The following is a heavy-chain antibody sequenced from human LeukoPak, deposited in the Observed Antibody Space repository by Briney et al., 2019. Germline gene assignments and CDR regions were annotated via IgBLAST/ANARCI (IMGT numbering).Heavy chain of an antibody. CDR1: GYTLPTLS. D-gene: IGHD5-24*01. V-gene: IGHV1-24*01. CDR2: FDPEDGKT. CDR3: ATVGRWLAYWSAFDI. Sequence: ASVKVSCKISGYTLPTLSIHWVRRTPGKGLEWMGGFDPEDGKTIYSQNFQGRVTMTEDTSTDTAYMELSSLRSEDTAVYYCATVGRWLAYWSAFDIWGQGTLVTVSS. J-gene: IGHJ3*02.